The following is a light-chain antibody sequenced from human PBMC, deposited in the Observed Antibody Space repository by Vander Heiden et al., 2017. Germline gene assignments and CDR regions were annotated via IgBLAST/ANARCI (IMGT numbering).Light chain of an antibody. CDR1: QRVLYISNNKKS. CDR2: WAS. J-gene: IGKJ4*01. V-gene: IGKV4-1*01. Sequence: EIVVTPFPDSLAVSLGERATINCKASQRVLYISNNKKSVTWYQQKPGQPPKLLIYWASNRETGVPVRFSGSGSGTDFTLTISSLQAEDVAVYYCQQYYSTPFTFGGGTKVEIK. CDR3: QQYYSTPFT.